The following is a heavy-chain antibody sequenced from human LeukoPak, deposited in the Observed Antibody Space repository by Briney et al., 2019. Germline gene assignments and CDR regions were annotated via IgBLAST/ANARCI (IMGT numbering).Heavy chain of an antibody. V-gene: IGHV3-7*03. CDR2: IKQDGSEK. Sequence: PGGSLRLSCAASGFTFSSYWMSWVRQAPGKGLEWVANIKQDGSEKYYVDSVKGRFTISRDNAKNSQYLQMNSLRVEDTAVYYCARGSAGATANWFDPWGQGTLVTVSS. D-gene: IGHD1-26*01. CDR1: GFTFSSYW. J-gene: IGHJ5*02. CDR3: ARGSAGATANWFDP.